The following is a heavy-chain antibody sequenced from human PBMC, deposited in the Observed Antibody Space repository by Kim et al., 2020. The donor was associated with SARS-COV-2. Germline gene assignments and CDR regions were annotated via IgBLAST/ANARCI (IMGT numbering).Heavy chain of an antibody. J-gene: IGHJ4*02. Sequence: SETLSLTCAVYGGSFSGYYWSWIRQPPGKGLEWIGEINHSGSTNYNPSLKSRVTISVDTSKNQFSLKLSSVTAADTAVYYCARHMITFGGVIVRLLDYWGQGTLVTVSS. D-gene: IGHD3-16*02. CDR2: INHSGST. CDR3: ARHMITFGGVIVRLLDY. V-gene: IGHV4-34*01. CDR1: GGSFSGYY.